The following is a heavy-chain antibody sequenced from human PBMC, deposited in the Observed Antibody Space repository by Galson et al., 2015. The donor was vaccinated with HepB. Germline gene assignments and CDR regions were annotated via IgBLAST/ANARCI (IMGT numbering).Heavy chain of an antibody. CDR1: GFTFSSYW. CDR3: AKDRNYGGYDP. CDR2: INSDGKSS. V-gene: IGHV3-74*01. Sequence: SLRLSCAASGFTFSSYWMTWIRQAPGKGLEWVSRINSDGKSSNYADSVKGRFIISRDNAKNTLYLQGNSLGDEDTAMYYCAKDRNYGGYDPWGQGTLVIVAS. D-gene: IGHD4-23*01. J-gene: IGHJ5*02.